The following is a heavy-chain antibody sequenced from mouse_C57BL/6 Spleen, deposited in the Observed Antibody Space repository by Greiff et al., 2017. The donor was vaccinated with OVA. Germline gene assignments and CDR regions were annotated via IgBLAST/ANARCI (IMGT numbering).Heavy chain of an antibody. CDR3: ARRDDYGYFDV. CDR1: GFTFSDYG. V-gene: IGHV5-17*01. Sequence: DVKLVESGGGLVKPGGSLKLSCAASGFTFSDYGMHWVRQAPEKGLEWVAYISSGSSTIYYADTVKGRFTISRDNAKNTLFLQMTRLRSEDTAMYYCARRDDYGYFDVWGKGTTVTVSS. D-gene: IGHD2-3*01. J-gene: IGHJ1*03. CDR2: ISSGSSTI.